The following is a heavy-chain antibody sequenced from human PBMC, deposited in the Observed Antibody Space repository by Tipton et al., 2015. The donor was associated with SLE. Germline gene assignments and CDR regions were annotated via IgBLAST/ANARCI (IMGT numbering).Heavy chain of an antibody. D-gene: IGHD6-13*01. V-gene: IGHV5-51*03. J-gene: IGHJ3*02. CDR3: AGDGGGIVTAGVFDN. CDR2: MYPGTSDT. CDR1: GYDFASHW. Sequence: QLVQSGAEVKQPGESLKISCKGSGYDFASHWIGWVRQMPGKGLEWMGIMYPGTSDTIYRPSLQVQVTISADKSITTAYLQWSSLKVSDSAMYYCAGDGGGIVTAGVFDNWGQGKMVTVS.